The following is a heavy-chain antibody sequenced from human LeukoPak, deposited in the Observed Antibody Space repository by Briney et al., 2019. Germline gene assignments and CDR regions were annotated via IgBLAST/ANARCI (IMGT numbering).Heavy chain of an antibody. CDR2: IYHSGGA. V-gene: IGHV4-34*01. CDR1: GGSFSISY. D-gene: IGHD1-26*01. J-gene: IGHJ6*04. Sequence: KSSETLSPTCGVSGGSFSISYWSWIRQPPGKGLEWIGQIYHSGGAYYNPSLKSRVTISVDRSKNQFSLKLSSVTAADTAVYYCAREVVGATTGMDVWGKGTTVTVSS. CDR3: AREVVGATTGMDV.